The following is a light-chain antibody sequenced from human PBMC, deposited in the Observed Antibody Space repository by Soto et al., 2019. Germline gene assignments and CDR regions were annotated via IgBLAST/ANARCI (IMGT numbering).Light chain of an antibody. Sequence: DIVFTQSPGTLSLSPGERATLSCRASHSVSSSYLAWYQQKPGLAPRLLIYDASSRATGIPDRFSGSGSGTDFTLTISRLEPEDFAVYYCQQYGSSPRITFGQGTRLEIK. CDR1: HSVSSSY. CDR3: QQYGSSPRIT. CDR2: DAS. V-gene: IGKV3D-20*01. J-gene: IGKJ5*01.